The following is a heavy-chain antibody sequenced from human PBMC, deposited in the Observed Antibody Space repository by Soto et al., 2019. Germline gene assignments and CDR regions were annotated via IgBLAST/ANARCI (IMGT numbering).Heavy chain of an antibody. D-gene: IGHD3-3*01. J-gene: IGHJ6*02. V-gene: IGHV3-23*01. CDR1: GFTFSSYA. CDR3: AKELRGDFWSGYLPEGGIDV. CDR2: ISGSGGST. Sequence: EVQLLESGGGLVQPGGSLRLSCAASGFTFSSYAMSWVRQAPGKGLEWVSAISGSGGSTYYADSVKGRFTISRDNSKNKMYLQMNSLRAEDTAVYYCAKELRGDFWSGYLPEGGIDVWGQGTTVTVSS.